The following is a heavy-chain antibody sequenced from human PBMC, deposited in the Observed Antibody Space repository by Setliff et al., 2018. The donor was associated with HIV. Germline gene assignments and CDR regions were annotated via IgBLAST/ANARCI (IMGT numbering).Heavy chain of an antibody. J-gene: IGHJ6*03. CDR3: ARHAPRNHDLAGVFYPYYMDV. CDR2: IYFSGST. V-gene: IGHV4-39*01. CDR1: GDSISSSSYY. Sequence: SETLSLTCTVSGDSISSSSYYWGWIRQPPGKGLEWIGSIYFSGSTYYNPSLKSRVTISVDTSKTQFSLKLSSVTAADTAVYYCARHAPRNHDLAGVFYPYYMDVWGKGTTVTVSS. D-gene: IGHD1-1*01.